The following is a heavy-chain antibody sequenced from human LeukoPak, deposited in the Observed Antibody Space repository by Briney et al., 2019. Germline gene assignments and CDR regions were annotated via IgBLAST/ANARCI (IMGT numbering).Heavy chain of an antibody. D-gene: IGHD6-13*01. J-gene: IGHJ4*02. Sequence: SQTLSLTCTVSVGSISSGNYYYRWLRQSAGKGMEWIGNIYMSGSTRYNPSLMSRVAMSVDTSKNQFSLKISSATAADTAVYYCARDWGIAAATPYYFDHWGQGVLVTVSS. CDR2: IYMSGST. V-gene: IGHV4-61*09. CDR3: ARDWGIAAATPYYFDH. CDR1: VGSISSGNYY.